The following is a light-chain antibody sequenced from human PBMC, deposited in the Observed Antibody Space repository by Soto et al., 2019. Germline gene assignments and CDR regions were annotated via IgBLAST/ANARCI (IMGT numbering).Light chain of an antibody. J-gene: IGLJ3*02. CDR2: STN. Sequence: QTVVTQEPSFSVSPGRTVTLTCGLSSGSVSTSFYPSWHQQTPGQAPRTLIYSTNTRSSGVPDRFSGSIIGNKAALTITGAQADDESDYYCVLYMGGGVWVFGGGTKLTVL. CDR1: SGSVSTSFY. V-gene: IGLV8-61*01. CDR3: VLYMGGGVWV.